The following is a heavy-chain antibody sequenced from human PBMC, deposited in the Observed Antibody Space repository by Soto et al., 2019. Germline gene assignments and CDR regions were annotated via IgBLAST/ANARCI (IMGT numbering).Heavy chain of an antibody. CDR1: GFTFSSYG. CDR3: ARGDSSSWYATVSAFDI. J-gene: IGHJ3*02. D-gene: IGHD6-13*01. V-gene: IGHV3-33*01. Sequence: PGGSLRLSCAASGFTFSSYGMHWVRQAPGKGLEWVAVIWYDGSNKYYADSVKGRFTISRDNSKNTLYLHMNSLTAEDTAVYYCARGDSSSWYATVSAFDIWGQGTMVTVSS. CDR2: IWYDGSNK.